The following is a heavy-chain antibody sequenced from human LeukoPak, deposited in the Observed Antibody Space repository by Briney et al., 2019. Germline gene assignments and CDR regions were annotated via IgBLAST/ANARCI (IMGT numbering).Heavy chain of an antibody. Sequence: PSETLSLTCTVSGGSISSCYWSWIRQPPGKRLEWIGYIYYSGSTNYNPSLKSRVTISVDTSKNQFSLKLSSVTAADTAVYYCARLKKDYGSGSYYKFDYWGQGTLVTVSS. J-gene: IGHJ4*02. D-gene: IGHD3-10*01. CDR1: GGSISSCY. CDR3: ARLKKDYGSGSYYKFDY. CDR2: IYYSGST. V-gene: IGHV4-59*08.